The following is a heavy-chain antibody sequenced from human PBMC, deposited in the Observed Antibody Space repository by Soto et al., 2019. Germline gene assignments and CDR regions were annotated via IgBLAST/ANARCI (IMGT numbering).Heavy chain of an antibody. J-gene: IGHJ6*03. CDR1: GGSFSGYY. V-gene: IGHV4-34*01. CDR3: ARGGLRGLNYYYYMDV. D-gene: IGHD3-16*01. Sequence: SETLSLTCAVYGGSFSGYYWSWIRQPPGKGLEWIGEINHSGSTNYNPSLKSRVTISVDTSKNQFSLKLTSVTAADTAVYYCARGGLRGLNYYYYMDVWGKGTTVTVSS. CDR2: INHSGST.